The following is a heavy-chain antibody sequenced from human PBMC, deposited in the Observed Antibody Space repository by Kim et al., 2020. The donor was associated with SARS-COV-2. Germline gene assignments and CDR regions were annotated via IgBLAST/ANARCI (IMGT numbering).Heavy chain of an antibody. V-gene: IGHV3-48*02. CDR1: GFTFSSYS. D-gene: IGHD2-15*01. CDR3: ARARYCSGGSCSAAFDY. J-gene: IGHJ4*02. CDR2: ISSGSTI. Sequence: GGSLRLSCAASGFTFSSYSMNWVRQAPGKGLEWVSYISSGSTIYYADSVKGRFTISRDNAKNSLYLQMNSLRDEDTAVYYCARARYCSGGSCSAAFDYWGQGTLVTVSS.